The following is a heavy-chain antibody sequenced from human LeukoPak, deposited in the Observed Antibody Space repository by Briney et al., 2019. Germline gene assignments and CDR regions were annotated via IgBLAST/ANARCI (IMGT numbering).Heavy chain of an antibody. Sequence: GGSLRLSCAASGFTFSSYSMNWVRQAPGKGLEWVSSISSSSSYIYYADSVKGRFAISRDNAKNSLYLQMNSLRAEDTAVYYCARAGRRQQLVVYWGQGTLVTVSS. CDR1: GFTFSSYS. V-gene: IGHV3-21*01. CDR3: ARAGRRQQLVVY. CDR2: ISSSSSYI. D-gene: IGHD6-13*01. J-gene: IGHJ4*02.